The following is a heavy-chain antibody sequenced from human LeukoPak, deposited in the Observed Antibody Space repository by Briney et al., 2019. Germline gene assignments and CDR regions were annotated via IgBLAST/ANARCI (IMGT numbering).Heavy chain of an antibody. J-gene: IGHJ4*02. CDR1: GYSISSGYY. D-gene: IGHD2-15*01. CDR3: ARGGLGYCSGDNCHSFYFY. CDR2: IYHGGST. Sequence: SETLSLTCAVSGYSISSGYYWGWIRQPPGKGLEWIGSIYHGGSTYYNPSLKSRVTISVDTSKNHFSLKLSSVTAADTAVYYCARGGLGYCSGDNCHSFYFYWGQGTLVTVSS. V-gene: IGHV4-38-2*01.